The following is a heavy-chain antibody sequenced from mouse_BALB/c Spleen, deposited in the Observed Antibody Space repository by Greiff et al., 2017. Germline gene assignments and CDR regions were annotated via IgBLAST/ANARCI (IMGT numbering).Heavy chain of an antibody. CDR1: GISITTGNYR. CDR3: ARDGLTLVAY. J-gene: IGHJ3*01. CDR2: IYYSGTI. D-gene: IGHD2-4*01. V-gene: IGHV3-5*02. Sequence: EVQLQQSGPGLVKPSQTVSLTCTVTGISITTGNYRWSWIRQFPGNKLEWIGYIYYSGTITYNPSLTSRTTITRDTSKNQFFLEMNSLTSEDTATYYCARDGLTLVAYWGQGTLVTVSA.